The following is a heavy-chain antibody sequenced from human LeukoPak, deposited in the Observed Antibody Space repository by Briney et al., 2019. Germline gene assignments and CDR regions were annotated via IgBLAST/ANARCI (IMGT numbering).Heavy chain of an antibody. CDR2: ISGSSGRT. D-gene: IGHD2-15*01. Sequence: GGSLRLSCAASGFTFSSYAMNWVRQAPGKGLEWVSSISGSSGRTYYADSVKGRFTISRDNSKNTLYLQMNSLRAADTAVYYCAPKVVGSTPFDYWGQGTLVTVSS. J-gene: IGHJ4*02. CDR3: APKVVGSTPFDY. CDR1: GFTFSSYA. V-gene: IGHV3-23*01.